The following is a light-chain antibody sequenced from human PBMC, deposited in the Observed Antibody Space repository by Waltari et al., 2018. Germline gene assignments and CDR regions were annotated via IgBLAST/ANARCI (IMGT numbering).Light chain of an antibody. J-gene: IGKJ3*01. CDR1: ESISSSY. CDR3: QQYGSSPLVT. Sequence: EIVLTQSPGTLSLSPGERATLSCRASESISSSYLAWYQQKPGLAPRPLVYGASIRAAGSPDRFSGIGSGTVFTLTISRVEPEDFAVYYCQQYGSSPLVTFGPGTKVDIK. CDR2: GAS. V-gene: IGKV3-20*01.